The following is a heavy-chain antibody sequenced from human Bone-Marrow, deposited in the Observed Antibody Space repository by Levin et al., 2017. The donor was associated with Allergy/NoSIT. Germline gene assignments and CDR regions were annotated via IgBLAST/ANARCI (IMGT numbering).Heavy chain of an antibody. Sequence: SCAASGFTFSTYSMNWVRQAPGEGLEWVSSISTTSHYIYYADSVKGRFTISRDNAKNSLFLEMNSLRAEDTAVYYCTRARGDCYGCNAFDFWGQGTVVTVSS. CDR3: TRARGDCYGCNAFDF. D-gene: IGHD2-21*02. CDR2: ISTTSHYI. V-gene: IGHV3-21*01. CDR1: GFTFSTYS. J-gene: IGHJ3*01.